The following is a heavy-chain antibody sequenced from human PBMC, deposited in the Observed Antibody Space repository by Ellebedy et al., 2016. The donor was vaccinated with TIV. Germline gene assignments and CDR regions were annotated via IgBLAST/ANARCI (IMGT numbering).Heavy chain of an antibody. CDR1: GFTFSTYA. CDR3: AKGHTASFFYLFDS. V-gene: IGHV3-23*01. Sequence: GESLKISCAPSGFTFSTYAVSWVRQAPGKGLEWVSTISPSGGSTYHADSVKGRFTISRDNSKNTVTLQMQSLRAEDTALYYCAKGHTASFFYLFDSWGQGTLVTVSS. D-gene: IGHD2-2*01. CDR2: ISPSGGST. J-gene: IGHJ5*01.